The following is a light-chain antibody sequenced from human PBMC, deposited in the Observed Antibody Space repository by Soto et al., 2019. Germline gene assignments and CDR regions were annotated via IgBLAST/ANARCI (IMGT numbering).Light chain of an antibody. CDR2: EVS. CDR3: SSYAGSVLYV. CDR1: SSDIGGYNS. Sequence: QSVLTQPPSASGSPGQSLTISCTGTSSDIGGYNSVSWYQHHPGKAPRLIIYEVSKRPSGVPDRFSGSKSGNTASLTVSGLQAEDEANYYCSSYAGSVLYVFGTGTQLTVL. J-gene: IGLJ1*01. V-gene: IGLV2-8*01.